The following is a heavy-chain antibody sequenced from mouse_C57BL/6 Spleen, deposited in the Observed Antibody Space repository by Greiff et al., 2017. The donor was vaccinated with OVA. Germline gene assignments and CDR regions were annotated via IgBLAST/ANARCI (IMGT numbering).Heavy chain of an antibody. CDR3: AREGTAQATGFAY. Sequence: EVQLQQSGPELVKPGASVKISCKASGYTFTDYYMNWVKQSHGKSLEWIGDINPNNGGTSYNQKFKGKATLTVDKSSSTAYMELRSLTSEDSAVYYCAREGTAQATGFAYWGQGTLVTVSA. CDR1: GYTFTDYY. D-gene: IGHD3-2*02. CDR2: INPNNGGT. V-gene: IGHV1-26*01. J-gene: IGHJ3*01.